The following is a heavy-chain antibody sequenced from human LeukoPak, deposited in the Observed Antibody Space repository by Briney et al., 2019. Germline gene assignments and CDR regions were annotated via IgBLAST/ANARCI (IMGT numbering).Heavy chain of an antibody. CDR3: ARADAANYDFWSGYRGFDP. Sequence: PSETLSLTCTVSGGSISSSSYYWGWIRQPPGKGLEWIGSIYYSGSTYYNPSLKSRVTISVDTSKNQFSLKLSSVTAADTAVYYCARADAANYDFWSGYRGFDPWGQGTLVTVSS. V-gene: IGHV4-39*01. J-gene: IGHJ5*02. CDR2: IYYSGST. CDR1: GGSISSSSYY. D-gene: IGHD3-3*01.